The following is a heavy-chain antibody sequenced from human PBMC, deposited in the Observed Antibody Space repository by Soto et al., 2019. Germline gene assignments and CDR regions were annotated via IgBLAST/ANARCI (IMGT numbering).Heavy chain of an antibody. CDR2: IYHSGST. CDR3: ARGERSSPNWFDP. CDR1: GYSISSGHY. J-gene: IGHJ5*02. V-gene: IGHV4-38-2*02. Sequence: PSETLSLTCTVSGYSISSGHYWGWIRQPPGKGLEWIGSIYHSGSTYYNPSLKSRVTISVHTSKNQFSLKLSSVTAADTAVYYCARGERSSPNWFDPWGQGTLVTVSS. D-gene: IGHD6-13*01.